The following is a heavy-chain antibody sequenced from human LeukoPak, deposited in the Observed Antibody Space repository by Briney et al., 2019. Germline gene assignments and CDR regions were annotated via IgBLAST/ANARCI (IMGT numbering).Heavy chain of an antibody. J-gene: IGHJ6*03. CDR3: AARGRAEDELLFPHDYYYYYMDV. D-gene: IGHD2-2*01. V-gene: IGHV1-69*05. CDR1: GGTFSSYA. CDR2: IIPIFGTA. Sequence: SVKVSCKASGGTFSSYAISWVRQAPGQGLEWMGGIIPIFGTANYAQKFQGRVTIITDESTSTAYMELSSLRSEDTAVYYCAARGRAEDELLFPHDYYYYYMDVWGKGTTVTVSS.